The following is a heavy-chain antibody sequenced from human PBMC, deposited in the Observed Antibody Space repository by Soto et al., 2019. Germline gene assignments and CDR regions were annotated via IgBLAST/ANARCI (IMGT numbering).Heavy chain of an antibody. J-gene: IGHJ3*01. V-gene: IGHV3-23*01. D-gene: IGHD3-3*01. CDR3: SKRFVVVINPENAFDL. Sequence: EVQLLESGGGLVQPGGSLRLSCAASGFTFSSYAMSWVRQAPGKGLEWVSAISGSGGSTYYADYVKGRFTISRDNTKNTLYLQMNSRRGEDTAVYYCSKRFVVVINPENAFDLWGQGTMVTVSS. CDR2: ISGSGGST. CDR1: GFTFSSYA.